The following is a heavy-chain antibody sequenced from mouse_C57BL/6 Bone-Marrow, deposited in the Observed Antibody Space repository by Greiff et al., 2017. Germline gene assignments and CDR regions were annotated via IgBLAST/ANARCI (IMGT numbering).Heavy chain of an antibody. Sequence: QVQLQQPGPGLVQPSQRLSITCTASGFSFTSYGVHWVSQSPGKGLEWLGVIGSGGSTAYNAAFISSMTISTDNSKSQVFFKINSLRSDDTAIYYCARKGYYGSSYRTWFAYWGQGTLVTVSA. J-gene: IGHJ3*01. CDR2: IGSGGST. CDR1: GFSFTSYG. D-gene: IGHD1-1*01. CDR3: ARKGYYGSSYRTWFAY. V-gene: IGHV2-2*01.